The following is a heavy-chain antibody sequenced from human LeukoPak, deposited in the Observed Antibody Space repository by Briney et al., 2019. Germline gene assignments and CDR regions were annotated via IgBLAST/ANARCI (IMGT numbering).Heavy chain of an antibody. CDR3: AKRLSRGYYGKLIFDY. J-gene: IGHJ4*02. V-gene: IGHV3-23*01. Sequence: PGGSLRLSCAPSGFTFSDFAMSWVRQSPGKGLEWVSSITTSGESTYYADSVKGRFAISRDNSGSTLYLQMNSLRIEDSAVYYCAKRLSRGYYGKLIFDYWGQGALATVSS. CDR1: GFTFSDFA. D-gene: IGHD2-15*01. CDR2: ITTSGEST.